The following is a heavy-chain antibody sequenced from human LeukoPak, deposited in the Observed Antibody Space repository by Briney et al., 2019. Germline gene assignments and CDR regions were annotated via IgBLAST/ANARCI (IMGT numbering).Heavy chain of an antibody. CDR2: INAGNGNT. CDR3: ARSDSSGWQKDENFGY. Sequence: ASVKVSCKASGYTFTSYAMHWVRQAPGQRLEWMGWINAGNGNTKYSQKFQGRVTITRDTSASTAYMELSSLRSEDTAVYYCARSDSSGWQKDENFGYWGQGTLVTVSS. CDR1: GYTFTSYA. V-gene: IGHV1-3*01. J-gene: IGHJ4*02. D-gene: IGHD6-19*01.